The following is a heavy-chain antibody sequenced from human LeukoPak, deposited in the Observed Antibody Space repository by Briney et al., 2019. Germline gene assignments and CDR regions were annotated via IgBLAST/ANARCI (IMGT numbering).Heavy chain of an antibody. CDR1: GGTFSSYA. CDR2: IIPIFDTA. J-gene: IGHJ4*02. V-gene: IGHV1-69*13. D-gene: IGHD1-26*01. CDR3: ASGRELLRSTAAFDY. Sequence: GASVKVSCKASGGTFSSYAISWVRQAPGQGLEWMGGIIPIFDTANYAQKFQGRVTITADESTSTAHMELSSLRSEDTAVYYCASGRELLRSTAAFDYWGQGTLVTVSS.